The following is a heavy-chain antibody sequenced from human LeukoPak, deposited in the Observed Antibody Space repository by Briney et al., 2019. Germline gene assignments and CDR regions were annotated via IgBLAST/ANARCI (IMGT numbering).Heavy chain of an antibody. CDR3: ARGRRYYYDSSGYDY. D-gene: IGHD3-22*01. Sequence: SQTLSLTCTVSGGSISSGGYYWSWIRQPPGKGLEWIGEINHSGSTNYNPSLKSRVTISVDTSKNQFSLKLSSVTAADTAVYYCARGRRYYYDSSGYDYWGQGTLVTVSS. CDR2: INHSGST. V-gene: IGHV4-30-2*01. CDR1: GGSISSGGYY. J-gene: IGHJ4*02.